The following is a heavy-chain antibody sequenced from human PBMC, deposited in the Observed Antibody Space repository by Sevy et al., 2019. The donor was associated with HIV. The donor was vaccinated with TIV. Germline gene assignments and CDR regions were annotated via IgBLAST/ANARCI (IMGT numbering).Heavy chain of an antibody. CDR3: ARVVMSSSWPCFDY. D-gene: IGHD6-13*01. Sequence: ASVKVSCKASGYTFTTYAITWVRQAPGEGLEWMGGISVNNGNRNYAQKVQDRVTMTTDTSTNTAYMELRSLRSDDTAMYYCARVVMSSSWPCFDYWGQGTLVTVSS. V-gene: IGHV1-18*01. CDR1: GYTFTTYA. J-gene: IGHJ4*02. CDR2: ISVNNGNR.